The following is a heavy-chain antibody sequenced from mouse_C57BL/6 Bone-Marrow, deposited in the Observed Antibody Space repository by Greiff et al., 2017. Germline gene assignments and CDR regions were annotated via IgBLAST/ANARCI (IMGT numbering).Heavy chain of an antibody. CDR2: IYPRSGNT. CDR3: ARVRVYYYGSSWFAY. D-gene: IGHD1-1*01. CDR1: GYTFTSYG. V-gene: IGHV1-81*01. J-gene: IGHJ3*01. Sequence: QVQLQQSGAELARPGASVKLSCKASGYTFTSYGISWVKQRTGQGLEWIGEIYPRSGNTYYNEKFKGKATLTADKSSSTAYMELRSLTSEDSAVYFCARVRVYYYGSSWFAYWGQGTLVTVSA.